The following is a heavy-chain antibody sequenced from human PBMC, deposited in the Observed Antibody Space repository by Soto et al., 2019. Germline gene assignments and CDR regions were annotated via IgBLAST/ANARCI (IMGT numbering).Heavy chain of an antibody. V-gene: IGHV1-8*01. J-gene: IGHJ3*02. Sequence: GASVKVSCKASGYTFTSYYINWVRQATGQGLEWMGWMNPNSGNTGYAQKFQGRVTMTRNTSISTAYMELSSLRSEDTAVYYCASPPPYCSSTSCYGDAFDIWGQGTMVTVSS. D-gene: IGHD2-2*01. CDR1: GYTFTSYY. CDR2: MNPNSGNT. CDR3: ASPPPYCSSTSCYGDAFDI.